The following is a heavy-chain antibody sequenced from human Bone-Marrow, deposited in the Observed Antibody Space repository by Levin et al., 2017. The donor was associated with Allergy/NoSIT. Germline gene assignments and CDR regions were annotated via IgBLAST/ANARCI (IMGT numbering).Heavy chain of an antibody. CDR3: ARVEDTMVRGVYGMDV. CDR2: INHSGST. D-gene: IGHD3-10*01. V-gene: IGHV4-34*01. J-gene: IGHJ6*02. Sequence: PSETLSLTCAVYGGSFSGYYWSWIRQPPGKGLEWIGEINHSGSTNYNPSLKSRVTISVDTSKNQFSLKLSSVTAADTAVYYCARVEDTMVRGVYGMDVWGQGTTVTVSS. CDR1: GGSFSGYY.